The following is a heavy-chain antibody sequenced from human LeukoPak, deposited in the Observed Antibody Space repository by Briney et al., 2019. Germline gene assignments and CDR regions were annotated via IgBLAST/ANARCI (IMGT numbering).Heavy chain of an antibody. CDR3: ARMYYDFWSGYNDY. D-gene: IGHD3-3*01. CDR2: IYSGGST. Sequence: PGGSLRLSCAASGFTVSSNYMSWVRQAPGKGLEWVSVIYSGGSTYYADSVKGRFTISRHNSKNTLYLQMNSLRAEDTAVYYCARMYYDFWSGYNDYWGQGTLVTVSS. V-gene: IGHV3-53*04. CDR1: GFTVSSNY. J-gene: IGHJ4*02.